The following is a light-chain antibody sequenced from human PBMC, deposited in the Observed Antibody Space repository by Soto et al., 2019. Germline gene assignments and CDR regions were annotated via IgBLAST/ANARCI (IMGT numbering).Light chain of an antibody. V-gene: IGKV1-39*01. CDR3: QQSYSSPPT. CDR2: AAS. Sequence: IQMTHTPSSLSASVQPRDIITCRATQSISNHLNWYQQKPGKAPKLPIFAASRLQSGVHSRFSGSRSGPDFTLTISSLQPEDFATYYCQQSYSSPPTFGQGTKVDIK. CDR1: QSISNH. J-gene: IGKJ1*01.